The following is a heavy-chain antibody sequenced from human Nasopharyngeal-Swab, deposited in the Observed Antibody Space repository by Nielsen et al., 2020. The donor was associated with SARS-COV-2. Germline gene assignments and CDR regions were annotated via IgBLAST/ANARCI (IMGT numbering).Heavy chain of an antibody. Sequence: GGSLRLSCAASGFTISSYGMHWVRQAPGKGLEWVAVISYDGSNKYYADSVKGRFTITRDNYKNTLYLQMNSLRAEDTAVYYCAKDCGLRAAYYYYGMDVWGQGTTVTVSS. V-gene: IGHV3-30*18. CDR3: AKDCGLRAAYYYYGMDV. J-gene: IGHJ6*02. CDR2: ISYDGSNK. CDR1: GFTISSYG. D-gene: IGHD6-25*01.